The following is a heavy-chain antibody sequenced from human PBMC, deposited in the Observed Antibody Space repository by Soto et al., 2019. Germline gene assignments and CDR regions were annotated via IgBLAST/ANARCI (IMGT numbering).Heavy chain of an antibody. CDR1: GGSISSYY. D-gene: IGHD2-21*02. CDR3: ARDLWGYCGADCYPRDV. CDR2: MYNTGST. V-gene: IGHV4-59*01. Sequence: QVRLQESGPGLVKPSETLSLTCTVSGGSISSYYWSWIRQPPGKGLEWIGYMYNTGSTIYNPSLKSRVTISVASSKNQFSLKLNSGTAADTAVYYCARDLWGYCGADCYPRDVWGQGTTVSVSS. J-gene: IGHJ6*02.